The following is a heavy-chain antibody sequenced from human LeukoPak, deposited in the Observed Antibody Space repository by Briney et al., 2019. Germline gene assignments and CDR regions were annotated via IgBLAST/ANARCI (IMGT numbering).Heavy chain of an antibody. CDR3: AKGTFMVESSSSLPDY. J-gene: IGHJ4*02. CDR2: ISGSGITT. CDR1: GFTFSSYA. D-gene: IGHD6-6*01. Sequence: PGRSLRLSCAASGFTFSSYAMNWVRQAPGKGLEWVSAISGSGITTYYADSVKGRFAISRDNSKSTLYLQMNTLRAEDTAVYYCAKGTFMVESSSSLPDYWGQGTLVTVSS. V-gene: IGHV3-23*01.